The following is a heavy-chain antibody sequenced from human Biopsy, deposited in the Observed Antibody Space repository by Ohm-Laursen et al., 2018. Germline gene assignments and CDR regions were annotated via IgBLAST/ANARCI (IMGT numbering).Heavy chain of an antibody. Sequence: PGTLSLTCCISGGSISGYYWNWIRQSPGKGLEWIGYIWSSGTTDYNPSLQSRVSMSLELSTDQFSLKVDSVTAADTAVYYCARVVGAATGFDQWGQGIPVTVSS. CDR1: GGSISGYY. D-gene: IGHD1-26*01. V-gene: IGHV4-59*01. CDR3: ARVVGAATGFDQ. CDR2: IWSSGTT. J-gene: IGHJ4*02.